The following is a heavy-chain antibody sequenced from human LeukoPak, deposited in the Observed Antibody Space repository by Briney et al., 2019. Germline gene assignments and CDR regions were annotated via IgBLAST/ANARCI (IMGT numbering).Heavy chain of an antibody. V-gene: IGHV1-2*02. CDR2: INPNSGGT. Sequence: ASVKVSCKASGYTFTGYYMHWVRQAPGQGLEWMGWINPNSGGTNYAQKFQGRVTMTRDTSISTAYMELSRLRSDDTAVYYCARDIGVAAAGTYTDNWGQGTLVTVSS. CDR1: GYTFTGYY. J-gene: IGHJ4*02. CDR3: ARDIGVAAAGTYTDN. D-gene: IGHD6-13*01.